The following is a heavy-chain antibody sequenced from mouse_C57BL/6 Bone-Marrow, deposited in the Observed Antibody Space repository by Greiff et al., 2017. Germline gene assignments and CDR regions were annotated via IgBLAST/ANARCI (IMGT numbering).Heavy chain of an antibody. CDR3: ARANYGNYDAMDY. D-gene: IGHD2-1*01. Sequence: QVQLKQPGAELVMPGASVKLSCKASGYTFTSYWMHWVKQRPGQGLEWIGEIDPSDSYTNYNQKFKGKSTLTVDKSSSTAYMQLSSLTSEDSAVYYCARANYGNYDAMDYWGQGTSVTVSS. V-gene: IGHV1-69*01. CDR2: IDPSDSYT. CDR1: GYTFTSYW. J-gene: IGHJ4*01.